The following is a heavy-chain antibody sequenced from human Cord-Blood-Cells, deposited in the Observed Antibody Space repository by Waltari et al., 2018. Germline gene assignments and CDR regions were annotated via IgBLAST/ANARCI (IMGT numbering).Heavy chain of an antibody. J-gene: IGHJ4*02. CDR3: ARGGAVAGFDY. V-gene: IGHV4-59*01. CDR1: GGYISSYY. CDR2: IYYSGST. Sequence: QVQLQESGPGLVKPSETLSLTCTVSGGYISSYYWSWIRQPPGKGLEWIGYIYYSGSTNYNPFLKSRVTISVDTSKNQFSLKLSSVTAADTAVYYCARGGAVAGFDYWGQGTLVTVSS. D-gene: IGHD2-15*01.